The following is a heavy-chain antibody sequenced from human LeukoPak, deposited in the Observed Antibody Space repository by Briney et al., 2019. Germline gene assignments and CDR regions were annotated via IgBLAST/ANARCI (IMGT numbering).Heavy chain of an antibody. Sequence: PSETLSLTCTVSGASITQHYWSWIRQPPGKCLEYIGYFHYDGSTNYTSSVRRRDTILVDTSKNQFTLNLRSVTAADTAKYYCTRGITGHYPSLGGFAFDIWGQGTMVALSS. CDR2: FHYDGST. CDR3: TRGITGHYPSLGGFAFDI. D-gene: IGHD1-20*01. CDR1: GASITQHY. V-gene: IGHV4-59*11. J-gene: IGHJ3*02.